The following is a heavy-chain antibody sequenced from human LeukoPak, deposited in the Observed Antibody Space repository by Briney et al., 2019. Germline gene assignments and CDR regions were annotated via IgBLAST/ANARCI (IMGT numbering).Heavy chain of an antibody. J-gene: IGHJ4*02. V-gene: IGHV3-7*01. CDR3: TNWGDTWGLDF. CDR2: IKDDGSEK. D-gene: IGHD7-27*01. CDR1: GLNFRKSW. Sequence: PGGSLRLSCVASGLNFRKSWMSWVRQAPGRELEWVANIKDDGSEKFYVDSVKGRFTISRDDAKSSLYLQMNSLRAEDTAVYYCTNWGDTWGLDFWGQGVLVSVSS.